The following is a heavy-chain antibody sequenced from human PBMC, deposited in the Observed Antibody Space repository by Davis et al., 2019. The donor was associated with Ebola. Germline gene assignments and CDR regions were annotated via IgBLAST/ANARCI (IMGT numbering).Heavy chain of an antibody. V-gene: IGHV1-2*02. D-gene: IGHD3-3*01. CDR1: GYTFTSYG. J-gene: IGHJ4*02. CDR3: ARGGFWSGYYFDY. CDR2: INPNSGGT. Sequence: ASVKVSCKASGYTFTSYGISWVRQAPGQGLEWMGWINPNSGGTNYAQKFQGRVTMTRDTSISTAYMELSRLRSDDTAVYYCARGGFWSGYYFDYWGQGTLVTVSS.